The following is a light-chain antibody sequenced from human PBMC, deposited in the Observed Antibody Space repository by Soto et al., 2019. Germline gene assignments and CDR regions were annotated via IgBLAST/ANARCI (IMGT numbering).Light chain of an antibody. J-gene: IGKJ5*01. V-gene: IGKV1-39*01. CDR2: FAS. Sequence: EIQMTQSPSSLSASVGDRVTITCRTSQSIATYLTWYQQKPGKAPKLLIYFASRLESGVPSRFSGSGSGTDFTLTISSLQSEDFATYYCQQSYSTPPTFGQGTRLEIK. CDR1: QSIATY. CDR3: QQSYSTPPT.